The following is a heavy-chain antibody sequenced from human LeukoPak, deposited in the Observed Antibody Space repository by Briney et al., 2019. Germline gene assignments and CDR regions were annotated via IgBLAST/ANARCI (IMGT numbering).Heavy chain of an antibody. D-gene: IGHD3-22*01. CDR1: GFTFSDYG. CDR3: ARVDGSGNSIFDY. J-gene: IGHJ4*02. V-gene: IGHV3-74*01. CDR2: INPDGRTT. Sequence: GGSLTLSCAASGFTFSDYGMTWVRQPPGKGLVWVSRINPDGRTTNYADSMKGRFTISIDNAKNTLYLQMNSLRAEDTAIYFCARVDGSGNSIFDYWGQGTLVPVSS.